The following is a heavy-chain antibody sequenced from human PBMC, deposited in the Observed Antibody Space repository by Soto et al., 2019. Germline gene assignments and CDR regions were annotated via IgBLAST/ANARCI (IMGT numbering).Heavy chain of an antibody. CDR1: GGSISSSSYY. J-gene: IGHJ4*02. D-gene: IGHD2-2*01. CDR3: AGRLVVPAAMKFVVGY. Sequence: SETLSLTCTVSGGSISSSSYYWGWIRQPPGKGLEWIGGIYYSGSTYYNPSLKSRVTISVDTSKNQFSLKLSSVTAADTAVYYCAGRLVVPAAMKFVVGYWGQGTLVPVSS. CDR2: IYYSGST. V-gene: IGHV4-39*01.